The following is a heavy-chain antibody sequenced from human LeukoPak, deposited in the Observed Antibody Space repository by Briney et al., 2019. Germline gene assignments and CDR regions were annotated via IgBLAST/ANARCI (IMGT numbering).Heavy chain of an antibody. Sequence: GGSLRLSCAASGFTFDDYAMHWVRQAPGKGLEWVSGISWNSGSIGYADSVKGRFTISRDNAKNSLYLQMNSLRAEDTAVYYCASNDYVWGSYRENVDYWGQGTLVTVSS. V-gene: IGHV3-9*01. CDR3: ASNDYVWGSYRENVDY. CDR1: GFTFDDYA. J-gene: IGHJ4*02. CDR2: ISWNSGSI. D-gene: IGHD3-16*02.